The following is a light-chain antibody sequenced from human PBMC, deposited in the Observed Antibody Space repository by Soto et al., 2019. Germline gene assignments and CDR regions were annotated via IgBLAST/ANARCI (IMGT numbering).Light chain of an antibody. CDR3: MQGTHWPPT. Sequence: VVLTQSPLSLPVSLGQPASISCRSGQSLVYSDGNTYLNWFQQRPGHSPRRLIYNVSHRDSGVTDRFSGSGSDTAFTLTISGVEAEDVGVYFCMQGTHWPPTFGQGTKVEIK. J-gene: IGKJ1*01. CDR2: NVS. V-gene: IGKV2-30*01. CDR1: QSLVYSDGNTY.